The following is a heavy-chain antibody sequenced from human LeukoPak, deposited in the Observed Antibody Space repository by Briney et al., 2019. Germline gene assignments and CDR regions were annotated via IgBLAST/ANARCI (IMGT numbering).Heavy chain of an antibody. CDR2: IYYSGST. V-gene: IGHV4-39*07. J-gene: IGHJ4*02. CDR3: TTDIVATFSIYSDY. D-gene: IGHD5-12*01. CDR1: GGSISSSSYY. Sequence: SETLSLTCTVSGGSISSSSYYWGWIRQPPGKGLEWIGSIYYSGSTYYNPSLKSRVTISVDTSKNQFSLKLSSVTAADTAVYYGTTDIVATFSIYSDYWGQGTLVTVSS.